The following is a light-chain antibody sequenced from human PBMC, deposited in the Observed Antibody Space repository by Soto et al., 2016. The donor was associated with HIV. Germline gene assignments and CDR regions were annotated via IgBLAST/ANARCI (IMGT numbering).Light chain of an antibody. J-gene: IGLJ2*01. CDR3: QVWDINNDLVV. CDR2: DDS. Sequence: SYVLTQPPSVSVVPGKTAGITCGGNNIGSKSVHWYLQKPGQAPVLVVYDDSDRPSGIPERISGSNSGNTATLTISGVEAGDEADYYCQVWDINNDLVVFGGGTKLTVL. CDR1: NIGSKS. V-gene: IGLV3-21*01.